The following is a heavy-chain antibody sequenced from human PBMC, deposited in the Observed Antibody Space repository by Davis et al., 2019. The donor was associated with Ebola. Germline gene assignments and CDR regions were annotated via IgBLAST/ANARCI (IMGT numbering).Heavy chain of an antibody. V-gene: IGHV4-34*01. Sequence: SETLSLTCAVYGGSFSGYYWSWIRQPPGKGLEWIGEINHSGSTNYNPSLKSRVTISVDTSKNQFSLKLSSVTAADTAVYYCARGYGSGSYYNGLFDYWGQGTLVTVSS. D-gene: IGHD3-10*01. CDR1: GGSFSGYY. CDR2: INHSGST. J-gene: IGHJ4*02. CDR3: ARGYGSGSYYNGLFDY.